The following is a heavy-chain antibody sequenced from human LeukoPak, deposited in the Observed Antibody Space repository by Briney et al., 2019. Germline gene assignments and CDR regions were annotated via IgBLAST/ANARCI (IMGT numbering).Heavy chain of an antibody. CDR2: IYYSGST. CDR3: ARGGYYDTLFT. D-gene: IGHD3-9*01. J-gene: IGHJ4*02. V-gene: IGHV4-59*08. Sequence: SETLSLTCTVSGGSISSYYWSWIRQPPGKGLEWIGYIYYSGSTNYNPSLKSRVTISVDTSKHQFSLKLNSVTAADTAVYYCARGGYYDTLFTWGQGTLVTVSS. CDR1: GGSISSYY.